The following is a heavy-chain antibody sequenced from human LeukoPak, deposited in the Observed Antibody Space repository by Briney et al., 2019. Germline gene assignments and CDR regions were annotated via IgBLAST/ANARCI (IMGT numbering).Heavy chain of an antibody. Sequence: GASVKVSCKASGYTFTSYYMHWVRQAPGQGLEWMGIINPSGGSTSYAQKFQGRVTMTRDTSTSTVYMELSSPRSEDTAVYYCARGYPTHSSSSEFDYWGQGTLVTVSS. J-gene: IGHJ4*02. CDR2: INPSGGST. CDR1: GYTFTSYY. CDR3: ARGYPTHSSSSEFDY. V-gene: IGHV1-46*01. D-gene: IGHD6-6*01.